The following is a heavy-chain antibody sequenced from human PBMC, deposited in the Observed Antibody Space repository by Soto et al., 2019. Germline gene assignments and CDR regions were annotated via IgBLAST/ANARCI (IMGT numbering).Heavy chain of an antibody. CDR3: AYDRKRITIFGVVMGQDDAFDI. V-gene: IGHV3-23*01. CDR1: GFTFSSYA. Sequence: GSLRLSCAASGFTFSSYAMSWVRQAPGKGLEWVSAISGSGGSTYYADSVKGRFTISRDNSKNTLYLQMNSLRAEDTAVYYCAYDRKRITIFGVVMGQDDAFDIWGQGTMVTVSS. J-gene: IGHJ3*02. D-gene: IGHD3-3*01. CDR2: ISGSGGST.